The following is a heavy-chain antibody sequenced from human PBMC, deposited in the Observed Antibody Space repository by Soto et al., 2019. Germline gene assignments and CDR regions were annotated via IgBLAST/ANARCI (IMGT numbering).Heavy chain of an antibody. Sequence: PSETLSLTCTVSGGAINSTVYYWGWIRQPPGKGREWIGSSNYGGPTYYSPSLQSRFTISLDTAKNHCSLSLRSVTAADTAVYYCARHGAYSTSVYYYYGMDVWGQGTTVTVSS. CDR2: SNYGGPT. CDR3: ARHGAYSTSVYYYYGMDV. V-gene: IGHV4-39*01. CDR1: GGAINSTVYY. D-gene: IGHD6-13*01. J-gene: IGHJ6*02.